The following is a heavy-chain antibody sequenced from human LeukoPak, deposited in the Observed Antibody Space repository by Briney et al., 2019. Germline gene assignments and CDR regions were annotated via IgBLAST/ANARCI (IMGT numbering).Heavy chain of an antibody. CDR1: GGSFSGYY. J-gene: IGHJ4*02. Sequence: SETLSLTCAVYGGSFSGYYWSWIRQPPGKGLEWIGEINHSGSTNYNPSLKSRVTISVDTSKNQFSLKLSSVTAEDTAVYYCAAFDYWGQGALVTVSS. CDR3: AAFDY. V-gene: IGHV4-34*01. CDR2: INHSGST.